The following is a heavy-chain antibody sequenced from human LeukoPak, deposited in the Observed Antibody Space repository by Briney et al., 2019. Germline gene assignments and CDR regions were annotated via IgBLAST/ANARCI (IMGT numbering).Heavy chain of an antibody. D-gene: IGHD1-26*01. CDR3: ARDDIVGATESDY. Sequence: ASVKVSCKASGYTFTDYYIHWVRQAPGQGLEWMGWLNPNSGDTNYAQRFQGRVTMTSGTFTKTAYMELSRLTSDDTAMYYCARDDIVGATESDYWGQGTLVTVSS. CDR1: GYTFTDYY. J-gene: IGHJ4*02. V-gene: IGHV1-2*02. CDR2: LNPNSGDT.